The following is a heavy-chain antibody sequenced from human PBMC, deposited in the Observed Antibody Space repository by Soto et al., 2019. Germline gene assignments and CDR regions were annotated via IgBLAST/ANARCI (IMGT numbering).Heavy chain of an antibody. Sequence: QVHLVQSGAEVKKPGASVRVSCKASGYTFSNYGISWVRQAPGQGLEWMGWISAYSGKTNYAQSLQVRVTMTTDTSTNAAYIELRSLTSDDTAVYYCARTGELRLDSWGQGTLVTVSS. D-gene: IGHD1-7*01. CDR3: ARTGELRLDS. V-gene: IGHV1-18*01. CDR1: GYTFSNYG. CDR2: ISAYSGKT. J-gene: IGHJ4*02.